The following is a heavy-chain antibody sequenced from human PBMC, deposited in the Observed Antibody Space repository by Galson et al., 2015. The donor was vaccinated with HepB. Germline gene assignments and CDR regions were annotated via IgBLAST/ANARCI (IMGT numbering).Heavy chain of an antibody. CDR2: INHSGNT. J-gene: IGHJ3*02. V-gene: IGHV4-34*01. Sequence: SETLSLTCAVYGGSFSGYYWSWIRQSPGKGLEWIGEINHSGNTHYNPSLKSRVTISEDTSKNQFSLKLNSVTAADTAVYYCARVRGSSVWPNDGLDIWGQGTMVTVSS. CDR3: ARVRGSSVWPNDGLDI. CDR1: GGSFSGYY. D-gene: IGHD6-19*01.